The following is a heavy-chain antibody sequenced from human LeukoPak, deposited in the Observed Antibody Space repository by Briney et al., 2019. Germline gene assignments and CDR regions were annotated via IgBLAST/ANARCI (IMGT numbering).Heavy chain of an antibody. Sequence: GGSLRLSCAASGFTFSRYDIHWVRQATGTGLERDSAIGLTADTYYADSVRCQFTISRENAKNSLYLQMNNLRAGDTAVYYCARDACSAGRCYHDCWVQGTLVTVSS. CDR2: IGLTADT. CDR3: ARDACSAGRCYHDC. CDR1: GFTFSRYD. V-gene: IGHV3-13*01. J-gene: IGHJ1*01. D-gene: IGHD2-15*01.